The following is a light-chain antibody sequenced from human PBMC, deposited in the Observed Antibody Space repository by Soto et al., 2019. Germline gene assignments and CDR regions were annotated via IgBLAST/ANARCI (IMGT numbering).Light chain of an antibody. CDR2: DAS. CDR1: QTIISW. CDR3: QQYNSYSWT. Sequence: IQRSQSPSTLSGSVGDRVTITCRASQTIISWFAWYQQKPGKAPKLLIYDASSLESGVPSRFSGSGSGTEFTLTISSLQPDDFATYYCQQYNSYSWTFGQGTKVDIK. J-gene: IGKJ1*01. V-gene: IGKV1-5*01.